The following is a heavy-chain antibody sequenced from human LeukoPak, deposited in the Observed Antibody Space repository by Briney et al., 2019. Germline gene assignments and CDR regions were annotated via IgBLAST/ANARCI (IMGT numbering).Heavy chain of an antibody. CDR1: GFTFSSYA. J-gene: IGHJ4*02. CDR3: ARDPQTFIWFGELPPTFDY. Sequence: GRSLRLSCAASGFTFSSYAMHWVRQAPGKGLEWVAVISYDGSNKYYADSVKGRFTISRDNSKNTLYLQMNSLRAEDTAVYYCARDPQTFIWFGELPPTFDYWGQGTLVTVSS. V-gene: IGHV3-30*04. D-gene: IGHD3-10*01. CDR2: ISYDGSNK.